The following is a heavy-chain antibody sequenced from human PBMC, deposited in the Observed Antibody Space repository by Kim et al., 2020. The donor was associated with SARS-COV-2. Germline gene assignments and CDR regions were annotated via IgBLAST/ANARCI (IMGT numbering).Heavy chain of an antibody. Sequence: SETLSLTCTVSGGSISSYYWSWIRQPPGKGLEWIGYIYYSGSTNYNPSLKSRVTISVDTSKNQFSMKLSSVTAADTAVYYCARGGLSPFYDAFDIWGQGTMVTVSS. CDR2: IYYSGST. CDR1: GGSISSYY. V-gene: IGHV4-59*01. CDR3: ARGGLSPFYDAFDI. D-gene: IGHD2-2*01. J-gene: IGHJ3*02.